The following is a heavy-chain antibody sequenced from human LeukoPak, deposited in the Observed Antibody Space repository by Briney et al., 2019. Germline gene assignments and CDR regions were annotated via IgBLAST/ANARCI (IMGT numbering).Heavy chain of an antibody. J-gene: IGHJ4*02. CDR1: GYSISSGYY. D-gene: IGHD1-26*01. V-gene: IGHV4-38-2*02. Sequence: SETLSLTCTVSGYSISSGYYWGWIRQPPGKGLEWIGRIYTSGSTNYNPSLKSRVTMSVDTSKNQFSLKLSSVTAADTAVYYCAELRYSYWGQGTLVTVSS. CDR2: IYTSGST. CDR3: AELRYSY.